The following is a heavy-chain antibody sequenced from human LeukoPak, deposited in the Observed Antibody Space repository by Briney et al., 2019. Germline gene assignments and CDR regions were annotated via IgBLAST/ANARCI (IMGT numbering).Heavy chain of an antibody. CDR2: ISAYNGNT. V-gene: IGHV1-18*01. Sequence: ASVTVSCKASGYTFTSYGISWVRQAPGQGLEWMGWISAYNGNTNYAQKLQGRVTMTTDTSTSTAYMELRSLRSDDTAVYYCARGGYYYDSSGYYYPDYWGQGTLVTVSS. D-gene: IGHD3-22*01. CDR1: GYTFTSYG. CDR3: ARGGYYYDSSGYYYPDY. J-gene: IGHJ4*02.